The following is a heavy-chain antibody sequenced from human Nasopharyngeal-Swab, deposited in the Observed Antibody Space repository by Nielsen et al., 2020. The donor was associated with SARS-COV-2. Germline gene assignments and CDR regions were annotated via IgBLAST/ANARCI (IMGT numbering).Heavy chain of an antibody. CDR3: ARRAYCSGGSCYSPYYYYMDV. J-gene: IGHJ6*03. Sequence: GGSLRLSCKGSGYSFTSYWISWVRQMPGKGLEWMGGIDPSDSYTNYSPSFQGHVTISADKSISTAYLQWSSLKASDTAMYYCARRAYCSGGSCYSPYYYYMDVWGKGTTVTVSS. D-gene: IGHD2-15*01. CDR2: IDPSDSYT. CDR1: GYSFTSYW. V-gene: IGHV5-10-1*01.